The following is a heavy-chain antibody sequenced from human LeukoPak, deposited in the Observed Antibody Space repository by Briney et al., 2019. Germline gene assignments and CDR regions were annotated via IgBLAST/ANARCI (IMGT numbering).Heavy chain of an antibody. CDR1: VFTLSSYG. Sequence: GGSLRLSCTASVFTLSSYGMHWVRQAPAKGLEWVAIISYDGSNKYYADSVKGRFTISRDNSKNTLYLQMNSLRAEDTAVYYCAKSTTVTQRGYFDYWGQGTLVTVSS. CDR2: ISYDGSNK. V-gene: IGHV3-30*18. D-gene: IGHD4-17*01. J-gene: IGHJ4*02. CDR3: AKSTTVTQRGYFDY.